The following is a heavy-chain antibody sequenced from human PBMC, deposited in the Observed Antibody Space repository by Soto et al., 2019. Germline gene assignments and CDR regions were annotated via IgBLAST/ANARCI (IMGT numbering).Heavy chain of an antibody. CDR2: ITPTSGNT. J-gene: IGHJ4*02. D-gene: IGHD2-15*01. CDR3: NDY. CDR1: GYTFTTYY. V-gene: IGHV1-46*01. Sequence: ASVKVSCKASGYTFTTYYIHWVRQAPGQGLEWMGMITPTSGNTNYAKNSLYLQMNSLRAEDTAVYYCARLVTAATPLVSLPNDYWGQGTLVTVSS.